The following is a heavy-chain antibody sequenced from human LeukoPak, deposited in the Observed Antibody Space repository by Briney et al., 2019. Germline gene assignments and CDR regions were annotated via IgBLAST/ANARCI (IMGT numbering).Heavy chain of an antibody. CDR3: AKDRGTMVRGVIIS. J-gene: IGHJ5*02. CDR1: GFTFDDYA. D-gene: IGHD3-10*01. CDR2: ISWNSGSI. Sequence: GGSLRLSCAASGFTFDDYAMHWVRQAPGKGLEWVSGISWNSGSIGYADSVKGRFTISRDNAKNSLYLQMNSLRAEDTALYYCAKDRGTMVRGVIISWGQGTLVTVSS. V-gene: IGHV3-9*01.